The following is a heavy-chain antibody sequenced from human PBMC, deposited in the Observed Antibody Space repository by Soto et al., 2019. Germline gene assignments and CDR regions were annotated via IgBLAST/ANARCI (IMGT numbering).Heavy chain of an antibody. D-gene: IGHD2-15*01. Sequence: QVQLVQSGAEVKKPGSSVKVSCKASGGTFSSYAISWVRQAPGQGLEWMGGIIPIFGTANYAQKFQGRVTITADESTSTDYMELSSLRSEDTAVYYCARDLPSSGGSVLAGVHWGQGTLVTVSS. CDR3: ARDLPSSGGSVLAGVH. CDR2: IIPIFGTA. J-gene: IGHJ4*02. V-gene: IGHV1-69*01. CDR1: GGTFSSYA.